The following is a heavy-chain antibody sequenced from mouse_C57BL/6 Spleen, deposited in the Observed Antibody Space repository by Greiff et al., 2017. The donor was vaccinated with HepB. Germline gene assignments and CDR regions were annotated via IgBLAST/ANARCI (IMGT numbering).Heavy chain of an antibody. J-gene: IGHJ4*01. D-gene: IGHD3-2*02. Sequence: VKVEESGPGLVAPSQSLSITCTVSGFSLTSYGVDWVRQPPGKGLEWLGLIWGGGGTNYNSALMSRLSISKDNSKSQVFLKMNSLRTDDTAMYYCAKRGSGYAVDYWGQGTSVTVSS. CDR2: IWGGGGT. CDR1: GFSLTSYG. V-gene: IGHV2-9*01. CDR3: AKRGSGYAVDY.